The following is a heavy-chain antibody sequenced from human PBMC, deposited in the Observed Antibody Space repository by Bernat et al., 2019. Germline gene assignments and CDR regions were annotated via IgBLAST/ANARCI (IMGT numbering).Heavy chain of an antibody. V-gene: IGHV4-31*03. CDR3: ARDRLRFLNGMDV. D-gene: IGHD3-3*01. J-gene: IGHJ6*02. CDR1: GGSISSGGYY. Sequence: QVQLQESGPGLVKPSQTLSLTRTVSGGSISSGGYYWSWIRQHPGKGLEWIGYIYYSGSTYYNPSLKSRVTISVDTSKNQFSLKLSSVTAADTAVYYCARDRLRFLNGMDVWGQGTTVTVSS. CDR2: IYYSGST.